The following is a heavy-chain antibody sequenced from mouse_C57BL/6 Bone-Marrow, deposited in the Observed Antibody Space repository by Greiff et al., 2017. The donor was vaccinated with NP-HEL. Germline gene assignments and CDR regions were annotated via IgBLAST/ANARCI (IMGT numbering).Heavy chain of an antibody. CDR1: GFSLSTSGMG. V-gene: IGHV8-12*01. J-gene: IGHJ4*01. CDR2: IYWDDDK. CDR3: ARKSTVVGGYAMDY. D-gene: IGHD1-1*01. Sequence: LKESGPGILQSSQTLSLTCSFSGFSLSTSGMGVSWIRQPSGKGLEWLAHIYWDDDKRYNPSLKSRLTISKDTSRNQVFLKITSVDTADTATYYCARKSTVVGGYAMDYWGQGTSVTVSS.